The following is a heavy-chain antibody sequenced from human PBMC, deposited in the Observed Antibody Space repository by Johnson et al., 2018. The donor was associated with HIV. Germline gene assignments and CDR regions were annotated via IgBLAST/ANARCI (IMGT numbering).Heavy chain of an antibody. D-gene: IGHD5-24*01. CDR1: GFTFDDYG. CDR2: ISGSGGVT. J-gene: IGHJ3*01. Sequence: VQLVESGGGAGRPGGSLRLSCAASGFTFDDYGMSWVRQAPGKGLEWVSHISGSGGVTYYADSVKGRFTISRDNSKNTLYLQVNSLSPEDTAVYYCGQRGNYLGDAFDVWGQGTVVTVSS. V-gene: IGHV3-23*04. CDR3: GQRGNYLGDAFDV.